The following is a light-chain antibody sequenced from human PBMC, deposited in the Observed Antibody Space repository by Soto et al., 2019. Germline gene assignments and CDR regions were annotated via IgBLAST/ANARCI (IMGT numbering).Light chain of an antibody. CDR2: EVR. Sequence: QSALTQPASVSGSPGQSITISCAGTIRDVGAYNLVSWYQQHPGRAPQLIIYEVRNRPSGISFRSSGSKSGNTASLTICGLQAEDEDDYYCSSYTSKSSLIFGGGTKLTVL. V-gene: IGLV2-14*01. CDR1: IRDVGAYNL. CDR3: SSYTSKSSLI. J-gene: IGLJ2*01.